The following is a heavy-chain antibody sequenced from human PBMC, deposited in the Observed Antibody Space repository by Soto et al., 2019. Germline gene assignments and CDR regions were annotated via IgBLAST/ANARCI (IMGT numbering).Heavy chain of an antibody. V-gene: IGHV3-23*01. CDR3: AKGSWVHHGSEGGNWLDP. Sequence: EVQFLESGGGLVQPGGSLRLSCAASGVTFSNYAMNWVGQAPGKGLEWVSGISHSGSSTYYADSVKGRFTISRDNSKNTLFLQMNSLTAEDTAVYYCAKGSWVHHGSEGGNWLDPWGQGTLVTVSS. J-gene: IGHJ5*02. CDR2: ISHSGSST. D-gene: IGHD3-10*01. CDR1: GVTFSNYA.